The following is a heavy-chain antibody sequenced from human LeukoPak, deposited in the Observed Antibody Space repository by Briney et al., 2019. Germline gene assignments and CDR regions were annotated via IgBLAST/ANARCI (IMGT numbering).Heavy chain of an antibody. D-gene: IGHD6-6*01. Sequence: GGSLRLSCAASGFTFSTLGMHWVRQAPGKGLEWVAFIRYDGRNKDYADSVKGRFTISRDNSKNTLYLQMNSLRLEDTAVYYCAKGHSSSSSSVYYYYYYVDVWGKGTTVTVSS. J-gene: IGHJ6*03. CDR1: GFTFSTLG. CDR3: AKGHSSSSSSVYYYYYYVDV. V-gene: IGHV3-30*02. CDR2: IRYDGRNK.